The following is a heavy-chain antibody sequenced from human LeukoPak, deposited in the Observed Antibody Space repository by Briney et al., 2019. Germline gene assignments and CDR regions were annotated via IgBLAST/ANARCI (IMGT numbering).Heavy chain of an antibody. J-gene: IGHJ3*02. D-gene: IGHD5-24*01. CDR3: ASVRRDGYNYAAFDI. CDR2: INHSGST. V-gene: IGHV4-34*01. Sequence: PSETLSLTCAVYGGSFSGYYWSWIRQPPGKGLEWIGEINHSGSTNYNPSHKSRVTISVDTSKNQFSLKLSSVTAADTAVYYCASVRRDGYNYAAFDIWGQGTMVTVSS. CDR1: GGSFSGYY.